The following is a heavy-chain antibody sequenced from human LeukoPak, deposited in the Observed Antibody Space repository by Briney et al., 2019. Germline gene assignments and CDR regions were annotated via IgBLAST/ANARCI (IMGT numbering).Heavy chain of an antibody. D-gene: IGHD6-13*01. Sequence: PGGSLRLSCAASGFTFSSYAMSWVRQAPGKGLEWVSAISGSGGSTYYADSVKGRFTISRDNSKNTLYLQMNSLRAEDTAVYYCARAVAAVTGDDLGYWGQGTLVTVSS. CDR3: ARAVAAVTGDDLGY. V-gene: IGHV3-23*01. CDR2: ISGSGGST. J-gene: IGHJ4*02. CDR1: GFTFSSYA.